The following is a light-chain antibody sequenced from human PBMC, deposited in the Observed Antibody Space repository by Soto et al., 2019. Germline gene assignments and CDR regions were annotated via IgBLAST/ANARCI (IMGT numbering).Light chain of an antibody. J-gene: IGKJ1*01. CDR2: GGY. V-gene: IGKV1-9*01. CDR1: QDVSDF. CDR3: QQYYSYPPWT. Sequence: DIQLTQSPSILSASVGDRVTLTCRASQDVSDFLAWYQHPPGKAPNLLIYGGYTLQSGVPSRFSGSGSGTEFSLTITGLQPEDFATYYCQQYYSYPPWTFGQGTKVDIK.